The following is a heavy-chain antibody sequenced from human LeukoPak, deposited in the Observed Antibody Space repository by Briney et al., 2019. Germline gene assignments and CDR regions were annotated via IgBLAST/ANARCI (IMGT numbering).Heavy chain of an antibody. CDR3: ARESGFMMVGEINADNWFDP. Sequence: GGSLRLSCSGAGFTFRDSAFHWVRQAPGKGLEWVAVISDDGSKRFYADSVKGRFTISRDNSRDTLYLHMQTLRPEDLAVYYCARESGFMMVGEINADNWFDPWGQGTPVTVSS. CDR2: ISDDGSKR. D-gene: IGHD3-3*01. J-gene: IGHJ5*02. V-gene: IGHV3-30*04. CDR1: GFTFRDSA.